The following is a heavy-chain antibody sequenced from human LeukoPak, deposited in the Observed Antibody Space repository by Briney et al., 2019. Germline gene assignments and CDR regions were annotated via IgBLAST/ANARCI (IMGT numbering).Heavy chain of an antibody. CDR3: ARWLQFEYAFDI. V-gene: IGHV3-66*02. J-gene: IGHJ3*02. Sequence: GGSLRLSCAASGFTVSSNYMSWVRQAPGKGLEWVSVIYSGGSTYYADSVKGRLTISRDNSKNTLYLQMNSLRAEDTAVYYCARWLQFEYAFDIWGQGTMVTVSS. CDR1: GFTVSSNY. D-gene: IGHD5-24*01. CDR2: IYSGGST.